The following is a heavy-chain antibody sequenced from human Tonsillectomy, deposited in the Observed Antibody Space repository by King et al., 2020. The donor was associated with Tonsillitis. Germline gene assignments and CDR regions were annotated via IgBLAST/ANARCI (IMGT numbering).Heavy chain of an antibody. CDR2: ISATNGNT. D-gene: IGHD4-11*01. Sequence: VQLVESGAEVKKPGASVKVSCKASGYTFSNYGLNWVRQAPGRGLEWMGWISATNGNTNYARQFQGRVTMTIKTSTSTAYMEMRSLKSDDTAVYYCTRDSHDYSDYVGFNFWGQGTLVTVST. V-gene: IGHV1-18*04. CDR1: GYTFSNYG. J-gene: IGHJ4*02. CDR3: TRDSHDYSDYVGFNF.